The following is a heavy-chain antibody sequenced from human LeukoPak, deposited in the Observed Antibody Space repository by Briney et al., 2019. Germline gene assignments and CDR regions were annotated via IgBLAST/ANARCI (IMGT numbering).Heavy chain of an antibody. V-gene: IGHV3-23*01. J-gene: IGHJ4*02. CDR1: GFSFSSYA. D-gene: IGHD6-13*01. CDR2: ISGSGGST. Sequence: TGGSLRLSCATSGFSFSSYAMSWVRQAPGKGLEWVSSISGSGGSTYYADSVNGRFTISRDNSKNTLYLQTNSLRAEDTAVYYCAKATYSSSWNLYFDYWGQGTLVTVSS. CDR3: AKATYSSSWNLYFDY.